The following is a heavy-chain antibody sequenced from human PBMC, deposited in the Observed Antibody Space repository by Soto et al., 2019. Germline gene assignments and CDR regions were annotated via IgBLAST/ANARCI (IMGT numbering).Heavy chain of an antibody. CDR2: LFWDDDK. J-gene: IGHJ4*02. V-gene: IGHV2-5*02. D-gene: IGHD2-15*01. Sequence: QITLKEPGHTLVKPTQTLTLTCTCSGFSVSASGVGMGWIRQPPGKALEWLALLFWDDDKRYNPSLKSRLTITKDTSKNQVVRTMTNMDPVDTATYYCPHSTMRARCSGGNCYFFDYWGQGTPVTVSS. CDR3: PHSTMRARCSGGNCYFFDY. CDR1: GFSVSASGVG.